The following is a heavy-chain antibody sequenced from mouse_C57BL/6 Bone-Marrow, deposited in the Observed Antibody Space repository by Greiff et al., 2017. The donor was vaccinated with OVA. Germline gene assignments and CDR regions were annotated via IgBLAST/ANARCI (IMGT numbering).Heavy chain of an antibody. Sequence: VQLQQPGAELVKPGASVKMSCKASGYTFTSYWITWVKQRPGQGLEWIGDIYPGSGSTNYNEKFKGKATLSVDTSSSTASMQLSSLTSEDSAVYYCARMEAAQARFAYWGQETLVTVSA. CDR1: GYTFTSYW. J-gene: IGHJ3*01. CDR3: ARMEAAQARFAY. V-gene: IGHV1-55*01. CDR2: IYPGSGST. D-gene: IGHD3-2*02.